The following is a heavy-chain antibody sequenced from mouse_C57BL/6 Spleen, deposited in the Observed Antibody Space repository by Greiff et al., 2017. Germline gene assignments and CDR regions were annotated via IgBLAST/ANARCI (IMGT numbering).Heavy chain of an antibody. CDR1: GYTFTSYW. D-gene: IGHD2-4*01. CDR3: ARPNYDYDDAWFAY. CDR2: IHPNSGST. J-gene: IGHJ3*01. V-gene: IGHV1-64*01. Sequence: QVQLQQPGAELVKPGASVKLSCKASGYTFTSYWMHWVKQRPGQGLEWIGMIHPNSGSTNYNEKFKSKATLTVDKSSSTAYMQLSSLTSEDSAVYYCARPNYDYDDAWFAYWGQGTLVTVSA.